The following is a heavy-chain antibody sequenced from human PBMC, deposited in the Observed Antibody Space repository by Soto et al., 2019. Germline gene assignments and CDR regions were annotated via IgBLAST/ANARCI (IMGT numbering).Heavy chain of an antibody. V-gene: IGHV1-69*06. D-gene: IGHD3-10*01. CDR2: LVPVFGTA. CDR3: ARSPGVFDY. CDR1: GGTFGSLA. J-gene: IGHJ4*02. Sequence: QVQLVQSGAEVKKPGSSVKVSCKASGGTFGSLAISWVRQAPGQGLEWMGGLVPVFGTANYAQKFQDRVTITADKSTSTSYMELSSLRSEDTAVYYCARSPGVFDYWGQGTLVTVSS.